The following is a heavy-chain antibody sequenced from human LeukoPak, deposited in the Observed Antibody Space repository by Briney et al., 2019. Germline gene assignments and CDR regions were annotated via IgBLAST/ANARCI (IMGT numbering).Heavy chain of an antibody. V-gene: IGHV3-11*01. CDR1: GFTFSDYS. D-gene: IGHD2-15*01. Sequence: PGGSLRLSCAASGFTFSDYSMRWIRQAPGKGLEWVSSISRSGSTKYYADSVKGRFTISRDNAKNSLFLQMNSLRAEDTAVYYCARVLRYCSGGNCYSGGLGYMDVWGKGTTVTVSS. CDR3: ARVLRYCSGGNCYSGGLGYMDV. CDR2: ISRSGSTK. J-gene: IGHJ6*03.